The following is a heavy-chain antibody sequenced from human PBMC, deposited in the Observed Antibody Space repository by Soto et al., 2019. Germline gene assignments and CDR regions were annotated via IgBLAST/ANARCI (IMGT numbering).Heavy chain of an antibody. Sequence: ESLKISCKGSGYSFTSYWISWVRQMPGKGLEWMGRIDPSDSYTNYSPSFQGHVTISADKSISTAYLQWSSLKASDTAMYYCARQAVVVPAAIRYYYYGMDVWGQGTTVTVSS. V-gene: IGHV5-10-1*01. CDR2: IDPSDSYT. CDR1: GYSFTSYW. CDR3: ARQAVVVPAAIRYYYYGMDV. D-gene: IGHD2-2*02. J-gene: IGHJ6*02.